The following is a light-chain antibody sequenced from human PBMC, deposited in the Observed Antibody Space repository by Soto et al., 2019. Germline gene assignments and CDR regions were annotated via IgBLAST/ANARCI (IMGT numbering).Light chain of an antibody. CDR2: DVT. CDR1: SIDVGNYNY. CDR3: CSYAGSNISV. J-gene: IGLJ1*01. Sequence: QSALTQPRSVSGSPGQSVTISCTGTSIDVGNYNYVSWYQHHPDKVPKLIIYDVTKRPSGVPDRFSGSKSGNTASLTISGLQAEDEADYYCCSYAGSNISVFGTGTKVTVL. V-gene: IGLV2-11*01.